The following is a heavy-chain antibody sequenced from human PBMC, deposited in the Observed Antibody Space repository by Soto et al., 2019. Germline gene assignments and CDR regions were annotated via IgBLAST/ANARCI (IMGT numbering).Heavy chain of an antibody. CDR3: ARDPDTAMVIYYYYYMDV. CDR1: GFTFSSYW. Sequence: GGSLRLSCAASGFTFSSYWMHWVRQAPGKGLVRVSRINSDGSSTSYADSVKGRFTISRDNAKNTLYLQMNSLRAEDTAVYYCARDPDTAMVIYYYYYMDVWGKGTTVTVSS. D-gene: IGHD5-18*01. V-gene: IGHV3-74*01. CDR2: INSDGSST. J-gene: IGHJ6*03.